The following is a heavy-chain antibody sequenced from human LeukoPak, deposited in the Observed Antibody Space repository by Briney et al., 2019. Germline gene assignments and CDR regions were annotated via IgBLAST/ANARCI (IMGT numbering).Heavy chain of an antibody. J-gene: IGHJ6*02. CDR2: IKQDGSEK. CDR1: GFTFSSYW. Sequence: PGGSLRLSCAASGFTFSSYWMSWVRQAPGKGLEWVANIKQDGSEKYYVDSVKGRFTISRDNSKNTLYLQMNSLRAEDTAVYYCAKDGARATLYYYGSGSAWGMDVWGQGTTVTVSS. V-gene: IGHV3-7*01. D-gene: IGHD3-10*01. CDR3: AKDGARATLYYYGSGSAWGMDV.